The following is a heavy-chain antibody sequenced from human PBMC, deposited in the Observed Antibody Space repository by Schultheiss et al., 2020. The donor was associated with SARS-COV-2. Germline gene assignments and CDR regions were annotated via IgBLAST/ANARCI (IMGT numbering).Heavy chain of an antibody. Sequence: SETLSLTCAVYGGSFSGYYWSWIRQHPGKGLEWIGYIYYSGSTYYNPSLKSRVTISVDTSKNQFSLKLSSVTAADTAVYYCARDLLYGSGKGEDVWGQGTTVTVSS. J-gene: IGHJ6*02. CDR3: ARDLLYGSGKGEDV. D-gene: IGHD3-10*01. CDR2: IYYSGST. CDR1: GGSFSGYY. V-gene: IGHV4-31*11.